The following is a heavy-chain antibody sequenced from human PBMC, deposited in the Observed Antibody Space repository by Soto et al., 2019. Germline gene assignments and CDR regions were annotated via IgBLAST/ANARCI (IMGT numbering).Heavy chain of an antibody. CDR1: GFTFSNYA. CDR3: AKQAGYSSDPFDY. CDR2: ISGCGTT. J-gene: IGHJ4*02. V-gene: IGHV3-23*01. D-gene: IGHD6-19*01. Sequence: GGSLRLSCAASGFTFSNYAMSWVRQAPGKGLEWVSIISGCGTTYYADSVKGRFTISRDNSKNTVHLQINSLRVEETAVYYCAKQAGYSSDPFDYWGQGTLVTVSS.